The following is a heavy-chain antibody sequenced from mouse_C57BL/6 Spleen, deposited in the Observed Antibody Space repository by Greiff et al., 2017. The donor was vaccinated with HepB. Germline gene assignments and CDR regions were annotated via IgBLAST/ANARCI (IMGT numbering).Heavy chain of an antibody. D-gene: IGHD2-2*01. CDR2: IRLKSDNYAT. CDR3: TVGGYDDY. J-gene: IGHJ2*01. V-gene: IGHV6-3*01. CDR1: GFTFSNYW. Sequence: DVMLVESGGGLVQPGGSMKLSCVASGFTFSNYWMNWVRQSPEKGLEWVAQIRLKSDNYATHYAESVKGRFTISRDDSKSSVYLQMNNLRAEDTGIYYCTVGGYDDYWGQGTTLTVSS.